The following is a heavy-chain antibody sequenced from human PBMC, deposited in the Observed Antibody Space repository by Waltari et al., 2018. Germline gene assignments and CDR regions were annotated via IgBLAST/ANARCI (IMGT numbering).Heavy chain of an antibody. V-gene: IGHV3-30*04. CDR3: AKEISTYYDNDSGYYFAY. J-gene: IGHJ4*02. CDR1: GLNFGHYA. D-gene: IGHD3-9*01. CDR2: ITYDGREK. Sequence: ERLVESGGGVVRPGNSLRLSCEFSGLNFGHYAMHWVRQAPGKGLEWVAIITYDGREKYYADSVKGRFTISRDNSKNTMFLQMDSLRLEDTAVYYCAKEISTYYDNDSGYYFAYWGQGTLVTVSS.